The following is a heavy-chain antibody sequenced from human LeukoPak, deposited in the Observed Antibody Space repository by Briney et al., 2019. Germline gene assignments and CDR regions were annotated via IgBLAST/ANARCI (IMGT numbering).Heavy chain of an antibody. CDR2: ISSSGSTI. CDR3: ARGSGYSSSWYTG. J-gene: IGHJ4*02. Sequence: PGGSLRLSCAASGFTFSSYEMNWVRQAPGKGLEWVSYISSSGSTIYYADSVKGRFTISRDNAKNSLYLQMNRLRAEDTAVYYCARGSGYSSSWYTGWGQGTLVTVSS. CDR1: GFTFSSYE. V-gene: IGHV3-48*03. D-gene: IGHD6-13*01.